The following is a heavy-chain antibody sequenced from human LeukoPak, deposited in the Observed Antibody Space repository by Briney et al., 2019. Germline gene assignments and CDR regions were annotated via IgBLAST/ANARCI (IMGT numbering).Heavy chain of an antibody. CDR3: ARARIVVANHFDY. Sequence: VGSLRLSCAASGFTFSSYAMHWVRQAPGKGLEWVAVISYDGSNKYYADSVKGRFTISRDNSKNTLYLQMNSLRAEDTAVYYCARARIVVANHFDYWGQGTLVTVSS. V-gene: IGHV3-30-3*01. CDR2: ISYDGSNK. D-gene: IGHD3-22*01. J-gene: IGHJ4*02. CDR1: GFTFSSYA.